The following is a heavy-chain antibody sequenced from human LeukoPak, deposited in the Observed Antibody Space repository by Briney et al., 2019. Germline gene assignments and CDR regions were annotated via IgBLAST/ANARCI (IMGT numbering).Heavy chain of an antibody. D-gene: IGHD5-18*01. J-gene: IGHJ4*02. CDR3: ARVGGVTAMVRRPFDC. V-gene: IGHV1-2*02. Sequence: GASVKVSCKASGYTFTGYYMHWVRQAPGQGLEWMGWINPNSGGTNYAQKFQGRVTMTRDTSISTAYMELSRLRSDDTAVYYCARVGGVTAMVRRPFDCWGQGTLVTVSS. CDR1: GYTFTGYY. CDR2: INPNSGGT.